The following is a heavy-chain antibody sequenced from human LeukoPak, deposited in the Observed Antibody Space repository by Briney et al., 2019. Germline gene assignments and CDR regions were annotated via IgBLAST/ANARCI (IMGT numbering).Heavy chain of an antibody. V-gene: IGHV3-9*01. J-gene: IGHJ4*02. CDR1: GFTFHDYG. CDR2: FSRNSGSI. Sequence: GGSVSLFCAASGFTFHDYGMHWVRQAPGKGVEGVSGFSRNSGSIGDADSVKGRFTVSRDNAKNSLYLQMNSLRAEDTALYYCAKVSSSGWFLGYFDYWGQGTLVTVSS. CDR3: AKVSSSGWFLGYFDY. D-gene: IGHD6-19*01.